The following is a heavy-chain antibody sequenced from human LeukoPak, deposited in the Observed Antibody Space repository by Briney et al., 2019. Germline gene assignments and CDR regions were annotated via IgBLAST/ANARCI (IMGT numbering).Heavy chain of an antibody. CDR3: ARARERSSSLVIYYYYGMDG. D-gene: IGHD6-6*01. J-gene: IGHJ6*02. CDR1: GFTFSSYW. CDR2: IKQDGSEK. Sequence: PGGSLRLSCAASGFTFSSYWMSWVRQAPGKGLEWVANIKQDGSEKYYVDSVKGRFTISRDNAKNSLYLQMNSLRAEDTAVYYCARARERSSSLVIYYYYGMDGWGQGTTVTVSS. V-gene: IGHV3-7*03.